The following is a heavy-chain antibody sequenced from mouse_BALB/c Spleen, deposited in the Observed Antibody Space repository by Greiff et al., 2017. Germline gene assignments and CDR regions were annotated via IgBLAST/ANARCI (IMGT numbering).Heavy chain of an antibody. Sequence: QVQLQQSGAELVRPGASVTLSCKASGYTFTDYEMHWVKQTPVHGLEWIGAIDPETGGTAYNQKFKGKATLTADKSSSTAYMELRSLTSEDSAVYYCTRKDSFAYWGQGTLVTVSA. V-gene: IGHV1-15*01. CDR1: GYTFTDYE. CDR3: TRKDSFAY. CDR2: IDPETGGT. J-gene: IGHJ3*01.